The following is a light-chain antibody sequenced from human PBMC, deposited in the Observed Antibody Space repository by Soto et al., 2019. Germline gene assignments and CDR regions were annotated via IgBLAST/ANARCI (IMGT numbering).Light chain of an antibody. CDR3: QQYGSSPLT. V-gene: IGKV3-20*01. CDR2: GAS. J-gene: IGKJ4*01. Sequence: EIVLTQSPGTLSLSPGERATLSCRASQSVSSSYLAWYQQKPGQAPRLLIYGASSRATGIPDSFRGSWSGTDFTLTISRLEPEDFAVYYCQQYGSSPLTFGGGTKVEIK. CDR1: QSVSSSY.